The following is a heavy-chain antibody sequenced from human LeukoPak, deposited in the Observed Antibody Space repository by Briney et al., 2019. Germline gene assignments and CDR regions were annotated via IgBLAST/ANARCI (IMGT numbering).Heavy chain of an antibody. CDR3: ARGPYYDISYYYYYYMDV. D-gene: IGHD3-9*01. J-gene: IGHJ6*03. CDR2: INPSGGST. Sequence: ASVKVSCKASGYTFASYYMHWVRQAPGQGLEWMGIINPSGGSTSYAQKFQGRVTMTRDTSISTAYMELSRLRSDDTAVFYCARGPYYDISYYYYYYMDVWGKGTTVTVSS. CDR1: GYTFASYY. V-gene: IGHV1-46*01.